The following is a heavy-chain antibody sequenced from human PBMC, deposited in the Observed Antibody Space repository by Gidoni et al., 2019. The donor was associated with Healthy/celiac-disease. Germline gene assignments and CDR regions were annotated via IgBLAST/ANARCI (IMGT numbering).Heavy chain of an antibody. D-gene: IGHD6-13*01. V-gene: IGHV3-33*01. CDR2: IWYDGSNQ. CDR3: ARDRGEQQPEGAFDI. J-gene: IGHJ3*02. Sequence: QVQLVESGGGVVQPGRSLRLSWAAAGFTFSSDGLHWVRQAPGKGLEWVAVIWYDGSNQYYADSVKGRFTISRDNSKNTLYLQMTSLRAEDTAVYYCARDRGEQQPEGAFDIWGQGTMVTVSS. CDR1: GFTFSSDG.